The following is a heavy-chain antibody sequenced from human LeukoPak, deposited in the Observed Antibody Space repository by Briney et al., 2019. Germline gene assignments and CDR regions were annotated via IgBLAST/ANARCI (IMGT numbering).Heavy chain of an antibody. Sequence: ASVKVSCKASGYTFTSYGISWVRQAPGQGLEWMGWISAYNGNTNYAQKLQGRVTMTTDTSTSTAYMELRSLRSDDTAVYYCARYQRITTVYYYYMDVWGKGTTVTVSS. CDR3: ARYQRITTVYYYYMDV. J-gene: IGHJ6*03. CDR1: GYTFTSYG. CDR2: ISAYNGNT. V-gene: IGHV1-18*01. D-gene: IGHD3-10*01.